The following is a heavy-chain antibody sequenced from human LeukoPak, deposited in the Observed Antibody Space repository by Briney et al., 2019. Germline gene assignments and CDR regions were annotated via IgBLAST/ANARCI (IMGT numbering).Heavy chain of an antibody. J-gene: IGHJ6*02. CDR1: GFPVSSNC. D-gene: IGHD2-2*01. V-gene: IGHV3-48*02. Sequence: GGSLRLSCTASGFPVSSNCMTWVRQAPGKGLEWVSYISRSSRTIFYADSVKGRFTISRDNAKNSVSLQMNSLGDEDTAVYFCARVAYCSSTSCSPGAMDVWGQGTTVTVSS. CDR3: ARVAYCSSTSCSPGAMDV. CDR2: ISRSSRTI.